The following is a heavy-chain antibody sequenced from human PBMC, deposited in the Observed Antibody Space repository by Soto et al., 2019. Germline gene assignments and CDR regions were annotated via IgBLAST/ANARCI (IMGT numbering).Heavy chain of an antibody. V-gene: IGHV4-31*03. Sequence: SETLSLTCTVSGGSISSGGYYWTRIRQHPGKGLEWIGYIYDSGTTYYNPALKSRVTISVDTPKNQFSLKLSSVTAADTAVYYCARGSVSTSGYYYDFDYWGQGTLVTVSS. CDR1: GGSISSGGYY. CDR3: ARGSVSTSGYYYDFDY. J-gene: IGHJ4*02. D-gene: IGHD3-22*01. CDR2: IYDSGTT.